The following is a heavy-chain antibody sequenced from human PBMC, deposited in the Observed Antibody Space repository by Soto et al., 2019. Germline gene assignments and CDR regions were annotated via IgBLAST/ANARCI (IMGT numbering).Heavy chain of an antibody. D-gene: IGHD3-9*01. V-gene: IGHV3-48*03. J-gene: IGHJ6*02. CDR3: ARGRYALGV. CDR1: GFNVGDYE. Sequence: GSLRLSCAVSGFNVGDYEMNWVRQAPGKGLEWISMITSGGTVFYYADSVRGRFAISREDADNSLYLQLNSLRVDDTAIYYCARGRYALGVWGQGTTVTVSS. CDR2: ITSGGTVF.